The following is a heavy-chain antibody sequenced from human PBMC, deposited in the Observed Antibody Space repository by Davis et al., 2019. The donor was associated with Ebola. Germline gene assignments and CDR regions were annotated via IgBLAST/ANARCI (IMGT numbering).Heavy chain of an antibody. V-gene: IGHV3-23*01. Sequence: PGGSLRLSREEEGGRGSRKAMSWVRQAPGKGPEWVSGISGGGDVTYYADSVKGRFTTSRDNSKNTPYLQMNSLRPEDTAVYYCAKDLTWYDSSGAFDYWGQGTLVTVSS. J-gene: IGHJ4*02. CDR3: AKDLTWYDSSGAFDY. CDR1: GGRGSRKA. CDR2: ISGGGDVT. D-gene: IGHD3-22*01.